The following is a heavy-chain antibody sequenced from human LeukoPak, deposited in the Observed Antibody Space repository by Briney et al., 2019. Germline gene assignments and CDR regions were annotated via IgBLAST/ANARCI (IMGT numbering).Heavy chain of an antibody. V-gene: IGHV1-58*02. J-gene: IGHJ4*02. D-gene: IGHD3-10*01. CDR3: AADPTGKPSGFLFCY. Sequence: SVKVSCKASGFTFTSSAMQWVRQARGQRLEWIGWIVVGSGNTNYAQKFQERVTITRDMSTSTAYMELSSLRSEDTAVYYCAADPTGKPSGFLFCYWGQGTLVTVSS. CDR1: GFTFTSSA. CDR2: IVVGSGNT.